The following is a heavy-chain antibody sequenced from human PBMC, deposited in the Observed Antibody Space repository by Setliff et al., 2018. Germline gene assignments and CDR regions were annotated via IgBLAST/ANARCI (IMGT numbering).Heavy chain of an antibody. D-gene: IGHD5-12*01. CDR2: VRYDGSNK. V-gene: IGHV3-30*02. CDR1: GFTFSRFG. CDR3: AKVPNSGGYAGPFDF. J-gene: IGHJ4*02. Sequence: PGGSLRLSCAASGFTFSRFGMYCVRQAPGKGLEWVAFVRYDGSNKYYSDSVKGRFTISRDNSKNTLYLQMNSLTNEDTAVYYCAKVPNSGGYAGPFDFWGQGTLVTVSS.